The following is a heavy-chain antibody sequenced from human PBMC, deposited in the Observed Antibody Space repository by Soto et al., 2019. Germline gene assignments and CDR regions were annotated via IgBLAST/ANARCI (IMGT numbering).Heavy chain of an antibody. V-gene: IGHV5-10-1*01. CDR2: IDPSDSYT. D-gene: IGHD5-12*01. Sequence: GESLKISCKGSGCSFTSYWISWVRQMPGKGLEWMGRIDPSDSYTNYSPSFQGHVTISADKSISTAYLQWSSLKASDTAMYYCARPGYDFQYYFDYWGQGTLVTV. J-gene: IGHJ4*02. CDR3: ARPGYDFQYYFDY. CDR1: GCSFTSYW.